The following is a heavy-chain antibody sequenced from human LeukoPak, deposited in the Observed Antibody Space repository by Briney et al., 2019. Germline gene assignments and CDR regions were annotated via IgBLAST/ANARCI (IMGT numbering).Heavy chain of an antibody. D-gene: IGHD6-6*01. V-gene: IGHV3-7*01. CDR3: ARASRSTSSEC. CDR1: GFTFSDSW. CDR2: TNQDGSVR. Sequence: GGSLRLSCATSGFTFSDSWMSWFRQAPGKGLEWVAITNQDGSVRFYVDSVKGRFTISRDNAKNSLYLYMNSLRVEDAAVYFCARASRSTSSECWGQGILVTVSS. J-gene: IGHJ4*02.